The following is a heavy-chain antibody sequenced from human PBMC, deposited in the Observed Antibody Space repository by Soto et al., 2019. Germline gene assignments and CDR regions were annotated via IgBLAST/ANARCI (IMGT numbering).Heavy chain of an antibody. J-gene: IGHJ4*02. CDR3: AGSHTLHFDY. CDR1: GGSVNSDSYY. Sequence: PSETLSLTCTVSGGSVNSDSYYWSWIRQHPGKGLEWIGYIYYSGSTYYNPSLKSRVTISVDTSKNQFSLKLSSVTAADTAVYYCAGSHTLHFDYWGQGTLVTVSS. D-gene: IGHD1-26*01. CDR2: IYYSGST. V-gene: IGHV4-31*03.